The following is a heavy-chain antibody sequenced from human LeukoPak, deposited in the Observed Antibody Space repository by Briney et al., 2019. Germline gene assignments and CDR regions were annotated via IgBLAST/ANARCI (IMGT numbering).Heavy chain of an antibody. CDR1: TFSDYA. CDR3: AKCLRAGHRPVYTYYYMDV. J-gene: IGHJ6*03. CDR2: ISGRGDTT. V-gene: IGHV3-23*01. D-gene: IGHD5/OR15-5a*01. Sequence: GGSLRLSCEFTFSDYAVSWVRQAPGKGLERVSTISGRGDTTYYAGSVRGRFTVSRDNSKNTVFLQMNSLGADDTALYYCAKCLRAGHRPVYTYYYMDVWGKGTTVTVSS.